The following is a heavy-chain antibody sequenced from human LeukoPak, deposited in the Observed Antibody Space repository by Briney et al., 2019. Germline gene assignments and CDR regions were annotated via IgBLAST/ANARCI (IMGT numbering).Heavy chain of an antibody. Sequence: GSLRLSCAASGFTFSSYSMNWVRQAPGKGLEWVSSISSTSSYIYYADSVKGRFIISRDNAKNSLYLQMNSLRAEDTAVYYCARSSGYYYFDYWGQGTLVTVSS. CDR2: ISSTSSYI. CDR1: GFTFSSYS. V-gene: IGHV3-21*01. D-gene: IGHD3-22*01. J-gene: IGHJ4*02. CDR3: ARSSGYYYFDY.